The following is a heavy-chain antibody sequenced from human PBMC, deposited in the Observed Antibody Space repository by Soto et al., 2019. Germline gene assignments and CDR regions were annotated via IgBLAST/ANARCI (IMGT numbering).Heavy chain of an antibody. CDR1: GGTFSSYA. CDR2: IIPIFGTA. Sequence: QVQLVQSGAEVKKTGSSVKVSCKASGGTFSSYAISWVRQAPGQGLEWMGGIIPIFGTANYAQKFQGRVTLTADESTSTAYMELSSLRSEDTAVYYCARVWVVPAAIPYYGIDVWGQGTTVTVSS. V-gene: IGHV1-69*01. J-gene: IGHJ6*02. CDR3: ARVWVVPAAIPYYGIDV. D-gene: IGHD2-2*01.